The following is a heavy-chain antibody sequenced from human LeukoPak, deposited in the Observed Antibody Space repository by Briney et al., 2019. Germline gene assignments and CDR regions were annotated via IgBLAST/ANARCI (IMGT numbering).Heavy chain of an antibody. CDR2: ISSSGSTI. Sequence: GGSLRLSCAASGFTFSSYEMNWVRQAPGKGLEWVSYISSSGSTIYYADSVKGRFTISRDNSKNTLYLQMNSLRAEDAAMYYCARDRGKWDFYDSRSYHFDTLGYWGQGTLVTVSS. J-gene: IGHJ4*02. D-gene: IGHD3-22*01. V-gene: IGHV3-48*03. CDR3: ARDRGKWDFYDSRSYHFDTLGY. CDR1: GFTFSSYE.